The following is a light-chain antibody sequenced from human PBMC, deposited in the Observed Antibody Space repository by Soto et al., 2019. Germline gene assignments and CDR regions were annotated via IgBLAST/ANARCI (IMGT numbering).Light chain of an antibody. CDR1: QSIDFY. CDR2: AAS. V-gene: IGKV1-39*01. Sequence: DIQMTQSPSSLSASVGDRVTITCRASQSIDFYLNWYQQKPGKAPNLLIHAASTLQSGVPSRFSGSGSGTEFTLTISSLQFEDSATYYCQQSYNTPRTFGQGTKLEIK. J-gene: IGKJ2*01. CDR3: QQSYNTPRT.